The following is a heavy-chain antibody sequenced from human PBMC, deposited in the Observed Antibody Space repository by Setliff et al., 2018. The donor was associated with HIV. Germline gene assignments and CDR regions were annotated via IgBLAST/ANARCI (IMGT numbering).Heavy chain of an antibody. CDR1: GGTFKNLA. D-gene: IGHD1-1*01. CDR3: ANPHDGGAFDV. CDR2: VIPSFATA. V-gene: IGHV1-69*13. J-gene: IGHJ3*01. Sequence: GASVKVSCKLCLLGSGGTFKNLAISWVRQAPGQGLEWMGGVIPSFATANYAQKFQGRITITADELTSTVYMDLNSLKSEDSAVYYCANPHDGGAFDVWGQGTAVTVSS.